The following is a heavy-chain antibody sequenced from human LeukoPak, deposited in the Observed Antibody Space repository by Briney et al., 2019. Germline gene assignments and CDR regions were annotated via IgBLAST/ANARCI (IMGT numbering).Heavy chain of an antibody. Sequence: GGSLRLSCAASGFTFSSYAMSWVRQAPGKGLEWVSAISGSGGSTYYADSVKGRFTISRDNSKNTLYLQLNSLRAEDTAVYYCAKGSLRGQLWFGYDYRGQGTLVTVSS. CDR2: ISGSGGST. D-gene: IGHD5-18*01. CDR1: GFTFSSYA. CDR3: AKGSLRGQLWFGYDY. V-gene: IGHV3-23*01. J-gene: IGHJ4*02.